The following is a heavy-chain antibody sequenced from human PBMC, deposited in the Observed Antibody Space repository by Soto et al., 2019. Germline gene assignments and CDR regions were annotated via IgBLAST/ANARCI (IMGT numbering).Heavy chain of an antibody. D-gene: IGHD2-15*01. CDR3: ARVLTGYCSGGSCYPFDY. J-gene: IGHJ4*02. CDR2: INHSGST. CDR1: GGSFSGYY. V-gene: IGHV4-34*01. Sequence: QVQLQQWGAGLLKPSETLSLTCAVYGGSFSGYYWSWIRQPPGKGLEWIGEINHSGSTNYNPSLKSRVTISVDTSKNQFSLKLSSVTAADTAVYYCARVLTGYCSGGSCYPFDYWGQGTLFTVSS.